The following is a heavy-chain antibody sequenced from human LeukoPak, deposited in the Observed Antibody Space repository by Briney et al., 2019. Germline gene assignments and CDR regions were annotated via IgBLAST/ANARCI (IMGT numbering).Heavy chain of an antibody. D-gene: IGHD2-21*02. Sequence: ASVKVSCKASGYTFTSCDIDWVRQATGQGLEWMGWMNPNSGNTGYAEKFQGRVTITRNTSISTAYMELSSLRSEDTAVYYCARGFSGDGDAFDIWGQGTMVTVSS. V-gene: IGHV1-8*03. J-gene: IGHJ3*02. CDR1: GYTFTSCD. CDR2: MNPNSGNT. CDR3: ARGFSGDGDAFDI.